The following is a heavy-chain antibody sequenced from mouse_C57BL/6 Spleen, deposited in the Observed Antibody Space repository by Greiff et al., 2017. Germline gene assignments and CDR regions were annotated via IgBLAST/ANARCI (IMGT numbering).Heavy chain of an antibody. CDR3: TSAYYSNYAFAY. V-gene: IGHV1-15*01. Sequence: VQLQQSGAELVRPGASVTLSCKASGYTFTDYEMHWVKQTPVHGLEWIGAIDPETGGTAYNQKFKGKAILTADKSSSTAYMELRSLTSEDSAVYYCTSAYYSNYAFAYWGQGTLVTVSA. J-gene: IGHJ3*01. CDR2: IDPETGGT. D-gene: IGHD2-5*01. CDR1: GYTFTDYE.